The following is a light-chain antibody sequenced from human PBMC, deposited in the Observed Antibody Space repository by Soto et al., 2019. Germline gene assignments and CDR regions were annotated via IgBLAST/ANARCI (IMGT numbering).Light chain of an antibody. Sequence: IVLTQSPGTLSLSPGERTTLSCRASQSISRYLAWYQQKPGQGPRLLIYGASSRATGIPDRFSGSGSGTDFTLTISRLEPEDFAVYYCQQYGTSQTFGQGTKVDIK. J-gene: IGKJ1*01. CDR1: QSISRY. CDR2: GAS. V-gene: IGKV3-20*01. CDR3: QQYGTSQT.